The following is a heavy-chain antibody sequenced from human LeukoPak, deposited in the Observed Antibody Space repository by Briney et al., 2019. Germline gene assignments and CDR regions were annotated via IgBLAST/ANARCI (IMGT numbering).Heavy chain of an antibody. D-gene: IGHD6-19*01. Sequence: PGGSLRLSCAASGFTFSSYAMHWVRQAPGKGLEYVSAISSNGGSTYYANSVKGRFTNSRDNSKNTLYLQMGSLRAEDMAVYYCARGRSVAVAGSATDYWGQGTLVTVSS. CDR3: ARGRSVAVAGSATDY. V-gene: IGHV3-64*01. J-gene: IGHJ4*02. CDR2: ISSNGGST. CDR1: GFTFSSYA.